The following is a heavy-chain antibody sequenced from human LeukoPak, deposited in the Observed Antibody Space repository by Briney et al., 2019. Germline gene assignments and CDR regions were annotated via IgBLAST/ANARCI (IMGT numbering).Heavy chain of an antibody. V-gene: IGHV4-39*07. CDR1: GGSISSSSYY. Sequence: PSETLSLTCTVSGGSISSSSYYWGWIRQPPGKGLEWIGSIYYSGSTYYNPSLKSRVTISVDTSKNQFSLKLSSVTAADTAVYYCARSKLWFGSYYFDYWGQGTXVTVXS. CDR3: ARSKLWFGSYYFDY. D-gene: IGHD3-10*01. J-gene: IGHJ4*02. CDR2: IYYSGST.